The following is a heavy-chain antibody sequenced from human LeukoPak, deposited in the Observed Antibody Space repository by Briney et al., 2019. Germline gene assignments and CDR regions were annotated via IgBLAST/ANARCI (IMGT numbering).Heavy chain of an antibody. V-gene: IGHV5-51*01. CDR2: IYPGDSDT. D-gene: IGHD4-17*01. CDR3: ARLKPTVTTSYYFDY. Sequence: GESLKICCKGSGYSFTSYWIGWVRQMPGKGLEWMGIIYPGDSDTRYSPSFQGQVTISADKSISTAYLQMNSLRAEDTAVYYCARLKPTVTTSYYFDYWGQGTLVTVSS. CDR1: GYSFTSYW. J-gene: IGHJ4*02.